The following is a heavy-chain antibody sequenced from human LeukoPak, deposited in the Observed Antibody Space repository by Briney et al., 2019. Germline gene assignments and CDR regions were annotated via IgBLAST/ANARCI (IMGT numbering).Heavy chain of an antibody. D-gene: IGHD2-15*01. CDR2: IWYDGSNK. CDR1: GFTFSSYG. CDR3: ASLEGYCSGGSCYVPFDY. J-gene: IGHJ4*02. Sequence: GGSLRLSCAASGFTFSSYGMHWVRQAPGKGLEWVAVIWYDGSNKYYADSVKGRFTISRDNSKNTLYLQMNSLRAEDTAVYYCASLEGYCSGGSCYVPFDYWGQGTLVTVSS. V-gene: IGHV3-33*01.